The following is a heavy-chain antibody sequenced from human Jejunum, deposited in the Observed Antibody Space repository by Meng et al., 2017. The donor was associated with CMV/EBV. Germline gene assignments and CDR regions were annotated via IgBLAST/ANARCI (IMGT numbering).Heavy chain of an antibody. CDR3: ATGVADFEY. CDR2: MNPNRGTT. D-gene: IGHD6-19*01. Sequence: QVQLVQSGAEVRKPGASVKVSCKASGYTFTSYDIKGVRQGTGQGLEWMGWMNPNRGTTGYAQKFQGRVTMTRNISKSTAYMDLSSLRSEDTAVYYCATGVADFEYWGQGTLVTVSS. CDR1: GYTFTSYD. J-gene: IGHJ4*02. V-gene: IGHV1-8*01.